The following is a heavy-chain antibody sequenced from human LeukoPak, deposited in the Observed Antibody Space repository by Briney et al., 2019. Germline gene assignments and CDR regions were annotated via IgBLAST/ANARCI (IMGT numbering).Heavy chain of an antibody. Sequence: HTGGSLRLSCAASGFTFSNYWMSWVRQAPGKRLEWVANIKEDGSEKYYVDSVKGRFTISRDNARNSLYLQMNSLRAEDTAVYYCASGRQLGYWGQGTLVTVSS. CDR3: ASGRQLGY. D-gene: IGHD6-13*01. CDR1: GFTFSNYW. J-gene: IGHJ4*02. CDR2: IKEDGSEK. V-gene: IGHV3-7*01.